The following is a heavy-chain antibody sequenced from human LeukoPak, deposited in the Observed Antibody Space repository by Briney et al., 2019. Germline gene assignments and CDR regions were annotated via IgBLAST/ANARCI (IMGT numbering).Heavy chain of an antibody. CDR1: GGTFSSYA. Sequence: GSSVKVSCKASGGTFSSYAISWVRQAPGQGLEWMGGIIPIFGTANYAQKFQGRVTITADESTSTAYMELSSLRSEDTAVYYCARVSDYGDYSGAFDIWGQGTMVTVSS. J-gene: IGHJ3*02. D-gene: IGHD4-17*01. CDR2: IIPIFGTA. V-gene: IGHV1-69*01. CDR3: ARVSDYGDYSGAFDI.